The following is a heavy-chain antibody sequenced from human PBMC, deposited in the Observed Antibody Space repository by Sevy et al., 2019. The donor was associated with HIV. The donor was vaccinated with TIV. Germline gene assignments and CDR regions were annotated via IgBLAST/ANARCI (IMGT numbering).Heavy chain of an antibody. V-gene: IGHV3-21*01. J-gene: IGHJ6*02. Sequence: GESLKISCAASEFTFNTYTMNWVRQAPGKGLEWVSSISSGSTYIHYADSVKGRFTISRDNSKNSLYLQMNSLRAEDTAVYHWARDRDVDTTVVAGYYYFYGMDVWGQGTTVTVSS. CDR2: ISSGSTYI. D-gene: IGHD1-1*01. CDR3: ARDRDVDTTVVAGYYYFYGMDV. CDR1: EFTFNTYT.